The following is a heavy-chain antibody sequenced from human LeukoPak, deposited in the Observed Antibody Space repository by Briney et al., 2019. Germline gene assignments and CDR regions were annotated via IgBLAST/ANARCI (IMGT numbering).Heavy chain of an antibody. CDR1: GGSMNSFTYY. V-gene: IGHV4-39*01. CDR3: ARHVRGLLRHYRMDV. CDR2: MFHSGSN. Sequence: SETLSLTCTVSGGSMNSFTYYWGWIRQPPGKGLEWIGSMFHSGSNYYNPPLKSRVTLTLDTSKNQFSLNLNSVAAADTGVYYCARHVRGLLRHYRMDVWGQGTTVTVSS. D-gene: IGHD1-26*01. J-gene: IGHJ6*02.